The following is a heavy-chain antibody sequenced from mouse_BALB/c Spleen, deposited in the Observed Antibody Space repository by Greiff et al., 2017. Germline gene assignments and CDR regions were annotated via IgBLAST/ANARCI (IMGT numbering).Heavy chain of an antibody. Sequence: DVQLQESGPGLVKPSQSLSLTCTVTGYSITSDYAWNWIRQFPGNKLEWMGYISYSGSTSYNPSLKSRISITRDTSKNQFFLQLNSVTTEDTATYYCARRLHSYWYFDVWGAGTTVTVSS. CDR3: ARRLHSYWYFDV. CDR2: ISYSGST. D-gene: IGHD3-2*02. J-gene: IGHJ1*01. CDR1: GYSITSDYA. V-gene: IGHV3-2*02.